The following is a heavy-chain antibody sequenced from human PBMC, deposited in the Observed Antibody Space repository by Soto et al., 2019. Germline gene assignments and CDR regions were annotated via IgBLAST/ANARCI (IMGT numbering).Heavy chain of an antibody. CDR2: IYSGGST. Sequence: EVQLVESGGGLVQHGGSLRLSCAASGFTVSSNYMSWVRQAPGKGLEWVSVIYSGGSTYYADSVKGRFTISRDNSKNTLYLQMNSLRAEDTAVYYCARERGYSSSPNWFDPWGQGTLVTVSS. CDR1: GFTVSSNY. CDR3: ARERGYSSSPNWFDP. J-gene: IGHJ5*02. V-gene: IGHV3-66*01. D-gene: IGHD6-13*01.